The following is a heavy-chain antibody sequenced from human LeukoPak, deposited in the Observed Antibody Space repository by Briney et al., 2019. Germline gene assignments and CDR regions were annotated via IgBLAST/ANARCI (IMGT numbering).Heavy chain of an antibody. CDR1: GFTFGDYA. J-gene: IGHJ3*02. Sequence: GGSLRLSCTASGFTFGDYAMSWVRRAQGKGLEWVGFIRSKAYGGTTEYAASVKGRFTISRDDSKSIAYLQMNSLKTEDTAVYYCTRDSGRYYGSGHDAFDIWGQGTMVTVSS. V-gene: IGHV3-49*04. CDR3: TRDSGRYYGSGHDAFDI. CDR2: IRSKAYGGTT. D-gene: IGHD3-10*01.